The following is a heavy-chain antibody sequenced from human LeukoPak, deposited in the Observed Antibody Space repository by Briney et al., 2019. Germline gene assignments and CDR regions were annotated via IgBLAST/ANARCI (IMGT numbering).Heavy chain of an antibody. Sequence: GGCLRLSCAASGFTFSSYWMSWVRQAPGKGLEWVANIKQQGREKYYVDSVKGRFTTSRDNAKNSLYLQMNSLRAEDTAVYYCARDYSSGCPPHYYFDYWGQGTLVTVSS. CDR2: IKQQGREK. J-gene: IGHJ4*02. D-gene: IGHD6-19*01. V-gene: IGHV3-7*01. CDR3: ARDYSSGCPPHYYFDY. CDR1: GFTFSSYW.